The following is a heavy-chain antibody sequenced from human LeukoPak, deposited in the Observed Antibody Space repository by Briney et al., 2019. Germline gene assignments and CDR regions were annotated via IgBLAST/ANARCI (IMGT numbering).Heavy chain of an antibody. CDR2: INTDTGNP. CDR3: ASGDPELGVDY. J-gene: IGHJ4*02. Sequence: ASVKVSCKASGYTFTSYAMNWVRQAPGQGLEWMGWINTDTGNPTYAQGFTGRFVFSLDTSVSTAYLQISSLKAEDTAVYYCASGDPELGVDYWGQGTLVTVSS. D-gene: IGHD2-21*01. V-gene: IGHV7-4-1*02. CDR1: GYTFTSYA.